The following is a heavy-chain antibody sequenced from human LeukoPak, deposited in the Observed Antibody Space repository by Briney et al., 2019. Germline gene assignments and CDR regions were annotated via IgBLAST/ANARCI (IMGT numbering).Heavy chain of an antibody. CDR3: AKYARYCSGGSCFTVYYFDY. Sequence: GGALRLSCAASGFTFSIYAMSWVRQAPGKGLEWVSAISGRGGSTYYADSAKCRFTISRDNAKNTLYLQMNSLRAEDTAVYYCAKYARYCSGGSCFTVYYFDYWGQGTLVTVSS. CDR1: GFTFSIYA. D-gene: IGHD2-15*01. CDR2: ISGRGGST. J-gene: IGHJ4*02. V-gene: IGHV3-23*01.